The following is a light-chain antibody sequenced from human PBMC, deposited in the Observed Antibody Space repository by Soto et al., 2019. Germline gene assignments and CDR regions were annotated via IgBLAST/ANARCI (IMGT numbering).Light chain of an antibody. Sequence: EMVMTQSPAIVSLSPGESATLSCRASQSVNSNYLAWYQQHPGQPPRLLIYGISTRATGIPARFSGSGSGTEFTLTISGLQSEDFALYFCQQYNNWPFSFGPGTRLEIK. CDR3: QQYNNWPFS. CDR2: GIS. J-gene: IGKJ5*01. V-gene: IGKV3-15*01. CDR1: QSVNSN.